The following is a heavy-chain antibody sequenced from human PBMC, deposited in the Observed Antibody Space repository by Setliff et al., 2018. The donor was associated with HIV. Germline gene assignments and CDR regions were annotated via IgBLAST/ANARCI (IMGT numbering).Heavy chain of an antibody. J-gene: IGHJ2*01. CDR2: ISSGGNT. CDR1: GGSISSGSYY. CDR3: ARLYLNTGGYWASTYRYLDL. V-gene: IGHV4-39*01. Sequence: SETLSLTCTVSGGSISSGSYYWSWIRQPAGEGLEWIGSISSGGNTYYNTSLKSRVTMSIDTSNNQFSLKLSSVTAADTSVYHCARLYLNTGGYWASTYRYLDLWGRGTLVTVS. D-gene: IGHD2-8*02.